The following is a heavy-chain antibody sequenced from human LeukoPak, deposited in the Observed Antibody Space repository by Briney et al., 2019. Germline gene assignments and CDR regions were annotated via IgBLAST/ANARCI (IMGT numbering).Heavy chain of an antibody. D-gene: IGHD6-19*01. CDR1: GYTFTGYY. CDR3: ARDRVGYSSGWFDY. CDR2: TNPNSGGT. V-gene: IGHV1-2*02. J-gene: IGHJ4*02. Sequence: ASVKVSCKASGYTFTGYYMHWVRQAPGQGLEWMGWTNPNSGGTNYAQKFQGRVTMTRDTSISTAYMELSRLRSDDTAVYYCARDRVGYSSGWFDYWGQGTLVTVSS.